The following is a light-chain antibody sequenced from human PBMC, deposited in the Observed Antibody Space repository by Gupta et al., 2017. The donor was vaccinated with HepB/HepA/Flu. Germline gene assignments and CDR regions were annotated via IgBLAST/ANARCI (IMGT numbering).Light chain of an antibody. CDR2: TND. Sequence: QSVLTQPPSLSGAPGLRVTISCTGSSSNIGAGYGVHWYQKLPGTAPRLLIYTNDNRPSGVPDRFSASKSGTSASLAITGLQAEDEADYFCQSFDSGLTGPLFGGGTKLTVL. CDR1: SSNIGAGYG. CDR3: QSFDSGLTGPL. J-gene: IGLJ3*02. V-gene: IGLV1-40*01.